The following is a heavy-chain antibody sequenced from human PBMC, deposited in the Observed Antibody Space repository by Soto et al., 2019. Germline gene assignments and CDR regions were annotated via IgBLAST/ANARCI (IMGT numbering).Heavy chain of an antibody. Sequence: QVQLVQSGAEVKKPGSSVKVSCKASGVTFSSYAISWVRQAPGQGLEWMGGIIPIFATANYAQTFQGRVTITAHESTSRAYMAVSSLRSEDTDVYYCASALMGQLRQFWYCYLWGRGTLVTVSS. J-gene: IGHJ2*01. V-gene: IGHV1-69*12. D-gene: IGHD6-6*01. CDR1: GVTFSSYA. CDR2: IIPIFATA. CDR3: ASALMGQLRQFWYCYL.